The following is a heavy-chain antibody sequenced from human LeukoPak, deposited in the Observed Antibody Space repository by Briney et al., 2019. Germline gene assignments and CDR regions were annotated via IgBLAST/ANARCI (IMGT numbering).Heavy chain of an antibody. J-gene: IGHJ4*02. CDR3: ARQSGWSRFLFDY. Sequence: SETLSLTCTVSGGSISSSSYYWGWIRQPPGNGLEWIGSIYYSGSTYYNPSLKSRVTISVDTSKNQFSLKLSSVTAADAAVYYCARQSGWSRFLFDYWGQGTLVTVSS. V-gene: IGHV4-39*01. CDR1: GGSISSSSYY. CDR2: IYYSGST. D-gene: IGHD6-19*01.